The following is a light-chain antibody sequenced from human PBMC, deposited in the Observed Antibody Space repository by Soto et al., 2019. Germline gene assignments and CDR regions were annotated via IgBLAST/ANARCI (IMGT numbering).Light chain of an antibody. CDR1: SRDVGGYIY. V-gene: IGLV2-14*01. CDR2: DVT. J-gene: IGLJ1*01. CDR3: SSYATSSSDV. Sequence: QSALAQPASVSVSPGQSITISCTGTSRDVGGYIYVSWYQQHPSKDPKLMIYDVTSRPSGVSYRFSGSKSGNTASLTISGLQAEEEADYFCSSYATSSSDVFGTGTKVTVL.